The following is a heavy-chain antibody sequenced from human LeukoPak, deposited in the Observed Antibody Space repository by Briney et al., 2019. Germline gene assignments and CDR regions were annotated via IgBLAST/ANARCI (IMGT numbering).Heavy chain of an antibody. CDR2: ISSSGYTI. J-gene: IGHJ4*02. CDR1: GFTFSHYE. V-gene: IGHV3-48*03. CDR3: AREDCSSTSCYDPSVSDY. D-gene: IGHD2-2*01. Sequence: GGSLRLSCAASGFTFSHYEMNWVRQAPGKGLEWVSYISSSGYTIYYADSVKGRFTIPRDNAKNSLYLQMNSLRAEDTAVYYCAREDCSSTSCYDPSVSDYWGQGTLVTVSS.